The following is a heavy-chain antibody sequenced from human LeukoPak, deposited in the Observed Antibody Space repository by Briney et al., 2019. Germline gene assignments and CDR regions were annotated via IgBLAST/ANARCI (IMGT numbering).Heavy chain of an antibody. V-gene: IGHV4-59*01. CDR3: ARAPGTLKYQLLSHYYYGMDV. CDR1: GGSISSYY. J-gene: IGHJ6*02. Sequence: SETLSLTCTVSGGSISSYYWSWIRQPPGKGLEWIGYIYYSGSTNYNPSLKSRVTISVDTSKNRFSLKLSSVTAADTAVYYCARAPGTLKYQLLSHYYYGMDVWGQGTTVTVSS. D-gene: IGHD2-2*01. CDR2: IYYSGST.